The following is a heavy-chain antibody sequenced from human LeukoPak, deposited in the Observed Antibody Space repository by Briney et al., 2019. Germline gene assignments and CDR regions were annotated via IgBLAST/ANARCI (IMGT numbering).Heavy chain of an antibody. J-gene: IGHJ5*02. D-gene: IGHD3-22*01. CDR3: ARDWYYYDSSGYYNWFDP. Sequence: ASVKVSCKASGYTFTSYYMHWVRQAPGQGLEWMGIINPSGGSTSYAQKFQGRVTMTRDMSTSTVYMELSSLRSEGTAVYYCARDWYYYDSSGYYNWFDPWGQGTLVTVSS. CDR1: GYTFTSYY. V-gene: IGHV1-46*01. CDR2: INPSGGST.